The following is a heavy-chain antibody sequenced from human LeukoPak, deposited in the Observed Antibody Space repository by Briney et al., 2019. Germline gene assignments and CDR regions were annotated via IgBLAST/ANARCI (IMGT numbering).Heavy chain of an antibody. CDR1: GFTFRDYW. CDR2: INQDGSEK. J-gene: IGHJ4*02. D-gene: IGHD2-15*01. V-gene: IGHV3-7*01. Sequence: GGSLRLSCAASGFTFRDYWMSWVRQAPGKGLEWVANINQDGSEKYYVDSVKGRFTISRDNAKNSLYLQMNSLRAEDTAVYYCARAQGYCSGGSCNREGYWGQGTLVTVSS. CDR3: ARAQGYCSGGSCNREGY.